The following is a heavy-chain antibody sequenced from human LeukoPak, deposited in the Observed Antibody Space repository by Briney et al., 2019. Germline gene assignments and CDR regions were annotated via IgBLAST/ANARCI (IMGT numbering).Heavy chain of an antibody. V-gene: IGHV7-4-1*02. CDR3: ARVHHYYGSGSYYSAGY. J-gene: IGHJ4*02. CDR2: INTNTGNP. CDR1: GYTFTSYA. D-gene: IGHD3-10*01. Sequence: GASVKVSCKASGYTFTSYAMNWVRQAPGQGLEWMGWINTNTGNPTYAQGFTGRFVFSLDTSVSTAYLQISSLKAEDTPVYYCARVHHYYGSGSYYSAGYWGQGTLVTVSS.